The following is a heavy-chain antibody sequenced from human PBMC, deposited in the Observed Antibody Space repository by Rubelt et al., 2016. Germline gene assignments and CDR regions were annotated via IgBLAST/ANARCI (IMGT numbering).Heavy chain of an antibody. CDR1: GYTFTSYG. Sequence: QVQLVQSGAEVKKPGASVKVSCKASGYTFTSYGISWVRQAPGQGLEWMGWISAYNGNTNYAQKLQGRVTMTTDTSRSTAYMERRSLRSDDTAVYYCARVISGVEYSSSWHFDYWGQGTLVTVSS. V-gene: IGHV1-18*01. D-gene: IGHD6-13*01. CDR2: ISAYNGNT. J-gene: IGHJ4*02. CDR3: ARVISGVEYSSSWHFDY.